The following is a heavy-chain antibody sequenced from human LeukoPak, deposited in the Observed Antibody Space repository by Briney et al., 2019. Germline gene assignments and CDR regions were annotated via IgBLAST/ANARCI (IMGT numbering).Heavy chain of an antibody. CDR3: ARGRYRHYYGSGSPPNDAFDI. V-gene: IGHV4-34*01. CDR1: GGSFSGYY. D-gene: IGHD3-10*01. Sequence: PSETLSLTCAVYGGSFSGYYWSWIRQPPGKGLESIGEINHSGSTNYNPSLKSRVTISVDTSKNQFSLKLSSVTAADTAVYYCARGRYRHYYGSGSPPNDAFDIWGQGTMVTVSS. CDR2: INHSGST. J-gene: IGHJ3*02.